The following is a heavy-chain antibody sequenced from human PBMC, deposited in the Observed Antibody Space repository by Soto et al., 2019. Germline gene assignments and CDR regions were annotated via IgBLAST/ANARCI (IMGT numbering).Heavy chain of an antibody. CDR3: ARHELAGGHYYGSGSYSGLGPPFKP. CDR1: GGSISSSSYY. J-gene: IGHJ5*02. CDR2: IYYSGST. Sequence: SETLYLTCIFSGGSISSSSYYWGWVRQPPRKGLEWSGSIYYSGSTYYNPSLKSRVTISVDTSKNQFSLKLSSVTAADTAVYYCARHELAGGHYYGSGSYSGLGPPFKPWGQGTLVTVS. V-gene: IGHV4-39*01. D-gene: IGHD3-10*01.